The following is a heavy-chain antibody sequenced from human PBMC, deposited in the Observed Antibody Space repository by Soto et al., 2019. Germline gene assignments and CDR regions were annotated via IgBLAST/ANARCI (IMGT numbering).Heavy chain of an antibody. J-gene: IGHJ4*02. CDR3: ARLRARWFGDLLSSDLDF. Sequence: QVQLQESGPGLVKPSETLSLTCAVSGGSISNYNYYWGWIRQSPGKGLEWIGSVYYTGNTHYNRPITSRLTISVDTPQNQFSLRLTSVTAADTAVYFCARLRARWFGDLLSSDLDFWGQGSLVTVSS. V-gene: IGHV4-39*01. D-gene: IGHD3-10*01. CDR2: VYYTGNT. CDR1: GGSISNYNYY.